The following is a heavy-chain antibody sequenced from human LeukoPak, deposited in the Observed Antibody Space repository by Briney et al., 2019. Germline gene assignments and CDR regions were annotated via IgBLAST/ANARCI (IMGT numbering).Heavy chain of an antibody. V-gene: IGHV4-59*08. CDR1: GGSINSYY. CDR2: IYYTGGET. CDR3: ARHPGGTAAFDI. Sequence: SETLSLTCTVSGGSINSYYRSWIRQPPGKGLEWIGYIYYTGGETNYNPSLKSRLTISVDTSKNQFSLMLTSVTAADTAVYYCARHPGGTAAFDIWAQGTMVTVSS. D-gene: IGHD1-14*01. J-gene: IGHJ3*02.